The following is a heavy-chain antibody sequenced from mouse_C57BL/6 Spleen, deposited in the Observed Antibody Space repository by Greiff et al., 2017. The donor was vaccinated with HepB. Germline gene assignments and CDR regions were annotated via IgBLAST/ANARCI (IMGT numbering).Heavy chain of an antibody. CDR1: GYTFTDYY. J-gene: IGHJ3*01. CDR3: ARDLRGFAY. Sequence: VQLQQSGPVLVKPGASVKMSCKASGYTFTDYYMNWVKQSHGKSLEWIGVINPYNGGTSYNQKFKGKATLTVDKSSSTAYMELNSLTSEDSAVYYCARDLRGFAYWGQGTLGTVSA. CDR2: INPYNGGT. D-gene: IGHD3-1*01. V-gene: IGHV1-19*01.